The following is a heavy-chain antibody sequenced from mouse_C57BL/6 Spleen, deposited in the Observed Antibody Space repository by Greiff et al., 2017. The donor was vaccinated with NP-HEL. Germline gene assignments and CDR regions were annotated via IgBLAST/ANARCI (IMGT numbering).Heavy chain of an antibody. V-gene: IGHV5-17*01. Sequence: EVQLQESGGGLVKPGGSLKLSCAASGFTFSDYGMHWVRQAPEKGLEWVAYISSGSSTIYYADTVKGRSTITSDNAKNTLFLQMTSLRSEDTAMYYCTRGLRFAYWGQGTLVTVSA. D-gene: IGHD2-4*01. CDR2: ISSGSSTI. CDR3: TRGLRFAY. J-gene: IGHJ3*01. CDR1: GFTFSDYG.